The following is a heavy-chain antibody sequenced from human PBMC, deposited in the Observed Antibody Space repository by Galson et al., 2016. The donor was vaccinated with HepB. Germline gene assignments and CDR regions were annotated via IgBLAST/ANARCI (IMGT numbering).Heavy chain of an antibody. J-gene: IGHJ4*02. CDR1: GFTFSSYA. D-gene: IGHD3-22*01. CDR2: ISGSGGST. Sequence: SLRLSCAASGFTFSSYAMSWVRQAPGKGLEWVSAISGSGGSTYYADSVKGRFTISRDNSKNTLYLQMSSLRAEDTAVYYCAKVDEASSGYIDYWGQGTLVTVSS. CDR3: AKVDEASSGYIDY. V-gene: IGHV3-23*01.